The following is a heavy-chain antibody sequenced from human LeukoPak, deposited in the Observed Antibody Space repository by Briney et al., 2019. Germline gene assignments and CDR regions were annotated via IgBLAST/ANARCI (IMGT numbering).Heavy chain of an antibody. CDR1: GYTFTSYG. CDR2: ISAYNGNT. Sequence: ASVKVSCKASGYTFTSYGIIWVRQAPGQGLEWMGWISAYNGNTDYAQKLQGRVTMTTDTSTNTAYMELRSLRSDDTAVYYCARFYDSTGYYYFDYWGQGTLVTVSS. D-gene: IGHD3-22*01. CDR3: ARFYDSTGYYYFDY. J-gene: IGHJ4*02. V-gene: IGHV1-18*01.